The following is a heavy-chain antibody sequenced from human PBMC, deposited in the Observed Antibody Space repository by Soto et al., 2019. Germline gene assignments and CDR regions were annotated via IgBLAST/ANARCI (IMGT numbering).Heavy chain of an antibody. CDR3: ARDRGGLQYYYYGMDG. D-gene: IGHD4-4*01. J-gene: IGHJ6*02. Sequence: GSLRLSCAASGFTFSSYWMSWVRQAPGKGLEWVANIKQDGSEKYYVDSVKGRFTISRDNAKNSLYLQMNSLRAEDTAVYYCARDRGGLQYYYYGMDGWGQGTTVTVPS. CDR2: IKQDGSEK. V-gene: IGHV3-7*01. CDR1: GFTFSSYW.